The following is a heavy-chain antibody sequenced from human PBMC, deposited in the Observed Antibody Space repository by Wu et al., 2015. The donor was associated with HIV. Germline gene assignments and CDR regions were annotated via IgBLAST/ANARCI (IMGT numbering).Heavy chain of an antibody. CDR3: ARSLVVAGTTYDIFDT. Sequence: QVQLVQSGAEVKKPGASVKVSCKASGYTFTSYYMHWVRQAPGQGLEWMGIINPSGGSTSYAQKFQGRVTMTRDTSTSTVYMELSSLRSEDTAVYFCARSLVVAGTTYDIFDTWGQGTMLTV. J-gene: IGHJ3*02. V-gene: IGHV1-46*01. CDR1: GYTFTSYY. D-gene: IGHD6-19*01. CDR2: INPSGGST.